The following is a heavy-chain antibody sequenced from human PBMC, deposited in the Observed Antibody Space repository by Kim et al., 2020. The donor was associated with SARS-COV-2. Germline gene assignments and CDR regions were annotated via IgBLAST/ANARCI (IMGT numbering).Heavy chain of an antibody. Sequence: ADCVKGRFTISRDNSKNTLYLQMNSLRAEETAVYYCARAAYYYGSGGDFDYWGQGTLVTVSS. V-gene: IGHV3-30*01. CDR3: ARAAYYYGSGGDFDY. D-gene: IGHD3-10*01. J-gene: IGHJ4*02.